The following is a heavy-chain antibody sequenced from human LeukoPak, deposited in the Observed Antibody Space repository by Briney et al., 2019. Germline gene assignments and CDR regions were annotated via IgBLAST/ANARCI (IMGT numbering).Heavy chain of an antibody. D-gene: IGHD3-22*01. CDR1: GFIFNNYG. CDR3: AKGSSGYFADL. CDR2: ISNDGGGT. V-gene: IGHV3-23*01. Sequence: GGSLRLSCAASGFIFNNYGLIWVRQAPGKGLEWVSAISNDGGGTQYADFVEGRFTISRDNSRNTLFLQMSSLRAEDTALYYCAKGSSGYFADLWGQGTLVTVSS. J-gene: IGHJ5*02.